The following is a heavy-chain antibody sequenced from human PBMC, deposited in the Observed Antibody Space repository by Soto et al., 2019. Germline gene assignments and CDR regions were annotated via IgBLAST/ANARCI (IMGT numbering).Heavy chain of an antibody. CDR3: ARDPGYSYGYN. D-gene: IGHD5-18*01. CDR2: INAGNGNT. V-gene: IGHV1-3*01. Sequence: ASVKVSCKASGYTFISYAMNWVRQAPGQRLEWMGWINAGNGNTKYSQKFQGRVTITRDTSASTGYMELSSLRSEDTAVYYCARDPGYSYGYNWGQGALVTVSS. CDR1: GYTFISYA. J-gene: IGHJ4*02.